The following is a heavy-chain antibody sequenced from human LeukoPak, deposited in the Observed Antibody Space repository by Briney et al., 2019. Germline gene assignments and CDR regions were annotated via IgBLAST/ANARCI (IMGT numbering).Heavy chain of an antibody. J-gene: IGHJ6*02. Sequence: SETLSLTCTVSGGSVSSGSYYWGWIRQPPGKGLEWIGSIYYSGSTYYNPSLKSRVTISVDTSKNQFSLKLSSVTAADTAVYYCARHMFYDFWSGYKQNFYYYGMDVWGQGTTVTVSS. CDR2: IYYSGST. CDR1: GGSVSSGSYY. D-gene: IGHD3-3*01. CDR3: ARHMFYDFWSGYKQNFYYYGMDV. V-gene: IGHV4-39*01.